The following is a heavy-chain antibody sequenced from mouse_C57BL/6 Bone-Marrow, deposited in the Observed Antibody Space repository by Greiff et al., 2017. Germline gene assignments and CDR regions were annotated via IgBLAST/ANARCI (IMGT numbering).Heavy chain of an antibody. D-gene: IGHD1-1*01. J-gene: IGHJ1*03. CDR1: GYAFSSSW. CDR2: IYPGDGDT. V-gene: IGHV1-82*01. Sequence: VKLQQSRPELVKPGASVKISCKASGYAFSSSWMNWVKQRPGKGLEWIGRIYPGDGDTNYNGKFKGKATLTADKSSSTAYMQLSSLTSEDSAVYFCARERFITTVVEGTFDVWGTGTTVTVSS. CDR3: ARERFITTVVEGTFDV.